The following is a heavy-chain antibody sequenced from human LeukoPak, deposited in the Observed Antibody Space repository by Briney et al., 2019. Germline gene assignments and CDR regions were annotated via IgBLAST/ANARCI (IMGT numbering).Heavy chain of an antibody. V-gene: IGHV4-34*01. D-gene: IGHD2-15*01. CDR2: INHSGST. CDR1: GGSFSGYY. J-gene: IGHJ4*02. Sequence: SETLSLTCAVYGGSFSGYYRSWIRQPPGKGLEWIGEINHSGSTNYNPSLKSRVTISVDTSKNQFSLKLSSVTAADTAVYYCARGCGVVVAATTATAFDYWGQGTLVTVSS. CDR3: ARGCGVVVAATTATAFDY.